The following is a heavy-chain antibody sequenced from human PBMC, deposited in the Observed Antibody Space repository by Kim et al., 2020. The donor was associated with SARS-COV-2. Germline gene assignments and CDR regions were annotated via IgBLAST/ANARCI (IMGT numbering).Heavy chain of an antibody. D-gene: IGHD3-3*01. CDR2: ISYSGST. CDR1: GGSISIGGYY. V-gene: IGHV4-31*03. J-gene: IGHJ4*02. Sequence: SETLSLTCTVSGGSISIGGYYWSWIRQHPGKGLEWIGYISYSGSTYYNPSLKSRVTITVDTSKNQFSLKLSYVTAANTAVYYCARAGTIFGVVIAHFDYWGQGTLVTVS. CDR3: ARAGTIFGVVIAHFDY.